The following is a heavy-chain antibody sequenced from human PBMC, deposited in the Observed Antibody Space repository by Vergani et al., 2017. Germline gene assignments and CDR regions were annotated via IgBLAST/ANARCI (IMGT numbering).Heavy chain of an antibody. CDR2: INHSGST. D-gene: IGHD3-3*01. CDR3: ARRPYYDFWSGSRTTWLDP. J-gene: IGHJ5*02. Sequence: QVQLQQWGAGLLKPSETLSLTCAVYGGSFSGYYWSWIRQPPGKGLEWSGEINHSGSTNYNPSLKSRVTISVDTSKNQFSLKLSSVTAADTAVYYCARRPYYDFWSGSRTTWLDPWGQGTLVTVSS. V-gene: IGHV4-34*01. CDR1: GGSFSGYY.